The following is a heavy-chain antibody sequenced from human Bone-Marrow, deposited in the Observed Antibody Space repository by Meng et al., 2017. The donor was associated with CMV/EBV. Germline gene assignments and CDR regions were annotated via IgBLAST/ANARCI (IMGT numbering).Heavy chain of an antibody. CDR3: ARGVAKSSSIAAPFDY. D-gene: IGHD6-6*01. CDR1: GGSISSYY. Sequence: SETLSLTCTVSGGSISSYYWSWIRQPPGKGLEWIGYIYYSGSTNYNPSLKSRVTISVDTSKNQFSLKLSSVTAADTAVYYCARGVAKSSSIAAPFDYWGQGTLVPVSS. J-gene: IGHJ4*02. CDR2: IYYSGST. V-gene: IGHV4-59*01.